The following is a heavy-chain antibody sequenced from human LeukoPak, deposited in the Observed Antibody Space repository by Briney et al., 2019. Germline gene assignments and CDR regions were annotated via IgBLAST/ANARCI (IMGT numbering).Heavy chain of an antibody. Sequence: SETLSLTCTLSGGSIRSGDYYWSWIRQPPGKGLEWIGYIYYSGSTYYNPSLKSRVTISVDTSKNQSSLKLSPVTAADTAVYYCLRSGYGIDYWGQGTLVTVSS. CDR2: IYYSGST. CDR1: GGSIRSGDYY. D-gene: IGHD3-3*01. J-gene: IGHJ4*02. CDR3: LRSGYGIDY. V-gene: IGHV4-30-4*08.